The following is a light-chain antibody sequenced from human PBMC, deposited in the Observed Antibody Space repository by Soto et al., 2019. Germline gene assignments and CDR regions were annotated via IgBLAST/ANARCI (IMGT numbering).Light chain of an antibody. CDR3: LQDYNYPLT. J-gene: IGKJ4*01. CDR2: AAS. V-gene: IGKV1-6*01. Sequence: AIQMTQSPSSLSASVGDRVTITCRASQGIRNDLGWYQQKPGKAPKLLIYAASGLQSGVTSRFSGTGSGTDFTLTISSLQPEDFATYYCLQDYNYPLTFGGGTKVEIK. CDR1: QGIRND.